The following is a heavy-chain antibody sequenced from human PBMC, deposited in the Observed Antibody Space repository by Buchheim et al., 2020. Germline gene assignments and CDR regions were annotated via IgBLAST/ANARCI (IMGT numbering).Heavy chain of an antibody. CDR3: AKVYGSGFDY. D-gene: IGHD4-17*01. CDR1: GFTFSSYG. Sequence: QVQLVESGGGVVQPGRSLRLSCAASGFTFSSYGMHWVRQAPGKGLEWVAVISYDGSNKYYADSVKGRFTISRDNSKNTLYLQMNSLRAEDTAVYYCAKVYGSGFDYWGQGTL. CDR2: ISYDGSNK. J-gene: IGHJ4*02. V-gene: IGHV3-30*18.